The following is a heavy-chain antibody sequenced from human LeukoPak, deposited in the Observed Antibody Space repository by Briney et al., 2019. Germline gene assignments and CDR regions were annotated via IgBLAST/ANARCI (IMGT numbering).Heavy chain of an antibody. Sequence: SETLSLTCTVSGSSISSSSYYWGWIRQPPGKGLEWIGSFFYSGSTYYNPSLKSRVTISVDTSKNQFSLKLSSVTPEDTAVYYCAREPYYYDHTGFHPRYLDSWGQGALVSVSS. J-gene: IGHJ4*02. D-gene: IGHD3-22*01. CDR3: AREPYYYDHTGFHPRYLDS. V-gene: IGHV4-39*02. CDR1: GSSISSSSYY. CDR2: FFYSGST.